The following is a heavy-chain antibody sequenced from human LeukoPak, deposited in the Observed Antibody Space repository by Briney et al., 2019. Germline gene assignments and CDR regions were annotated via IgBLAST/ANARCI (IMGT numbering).Heavy chain of an antibody. D-gene: IGHD1-26*01. V-gene: IGHV3-74*01. Sequence: GGSLRLSCVASGFPFSNYWMHWVRQAPGKGLVWVSRINTDGTMTHYADSVKGRFTISRDNAKNTLYLQMNSLRAEDTAVYYCSRIIVGATGVDYRGQGTLVTVSS. CDR2: INTDGTMT. CDR1: GFPFSNYW. J-gene: IGHJ4*02. CDR3: SRIIVGATGVDY.